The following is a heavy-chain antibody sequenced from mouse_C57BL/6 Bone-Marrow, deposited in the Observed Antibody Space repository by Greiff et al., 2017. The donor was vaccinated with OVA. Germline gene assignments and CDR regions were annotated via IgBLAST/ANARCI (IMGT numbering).Heavy chain of an antibody. CDR2: INPNNGGT. D-gene: IGHD2-4*01. J-gene: IGHJ3*01. CDR3: ARGEYYDYWFAY. Sequence: EVKLVESGPELVKPGASVKIPCKASGYTFTDYNMDWVKQSHGKSLEWIGDINPNNGGTIYNQKFKGKATLTVDKSSSTAYMELRSLTSEDTAVYYCARGEYYDYWFAYWGQGTLVTVSA. CDR1: GYTFTDYN. V-gene: IGHV1-18*01.